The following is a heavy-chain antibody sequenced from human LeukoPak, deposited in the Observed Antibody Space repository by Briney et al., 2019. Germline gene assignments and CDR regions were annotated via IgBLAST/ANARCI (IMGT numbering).Heavy chain of an antibody. CDR3: AKSPQYYYDSRGYMDV. Sequence: GGSLRLSCAASGFTFSSNYMSWVRQAPGKGLEWVSVIYSGGSTYYADSVKGRFTISRDNSKSTLYLQMNSLRAEDTAVYYCAKSPQYYYDSRGYMDVWGQGTTVTVSS. J-gene: IGHJ6*03. D-gene: IGHD3-22*01. CDR2: IYSGGST. V-gene: IGHV3-53*01. CDR1: GFTFSSNY.